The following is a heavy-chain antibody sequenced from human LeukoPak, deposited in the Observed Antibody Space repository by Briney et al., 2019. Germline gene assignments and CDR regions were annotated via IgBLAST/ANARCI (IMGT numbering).Heavy chain of an antibody. CDR1: GFTFSSYT. D-gene: IGHD3-10*01. Sequence: GSLRLSCAASGFTFSSYTMNWVRQAPGKGLEWISSISPSGNSVFHADSVKGRFSISRDNAKDSLYLQMNSLRAEDTAVYYCARDFLGESGAGGYWGQGALVTV. J-gene: IGHJ4*02. V-gene: IGHV3-21*06. CDR3: ARDFLGESGAGGY. CDR2: ISPSGNSV.